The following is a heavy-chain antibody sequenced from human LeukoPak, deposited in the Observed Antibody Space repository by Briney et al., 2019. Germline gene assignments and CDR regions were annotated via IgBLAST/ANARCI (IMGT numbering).Heavy chain of an antibody. D-gene: IGHD2-15*01. CDR2: ISSSSSTI. J-gene: IGHJ4*02. V-gene: IGHV3-48*02. Sequence: GGSLRLSCAASGFTFSSYSMNWVRQAPGKGLKWLLYISSSSSTIYYADSVKGRFTISRDNAKNSLYLQMNSLRDEDTAVYYCARSLRHCTGGSCYPYFDYWGQGALVIVSS. CDR3: ARSLRHCTGGSCYPYFDY. CDR1: GFTFSSYS.